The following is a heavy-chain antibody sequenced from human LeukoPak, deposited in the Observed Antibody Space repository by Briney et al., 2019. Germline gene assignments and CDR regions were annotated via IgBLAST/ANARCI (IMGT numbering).Heavy chain of an antibody. J-gene: IGHJ4*02. CDR2: INPSGGST. V-gene: IGHV1-46*01. CDR1: GYTFTNYY. Sequence: ASVKVSCKASGYTFTNYYMHWVRQAPGQGPEWMGIINPSGGSTTYAQKFQGRVTVTRDMSTSTVYMELSSLRSEDTAVYYCARGLTGYYISWGQGTLVTVSS. D-gene: IGHD3-9*01. CDR3: ARGLTGYYIS.